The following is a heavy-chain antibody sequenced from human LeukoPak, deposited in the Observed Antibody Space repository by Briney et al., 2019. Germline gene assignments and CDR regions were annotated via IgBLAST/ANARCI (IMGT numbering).Heavy chain of an antibody. D-gene: IGHD5-12*01. CDR2: ISGSGGST. Sequence: GGSLRLSCAASGFTFSSYTMSWVRQAPGKGLEWVSAISGSGGSTYYADSVKGRFTISRDNSKNTLYLQMNSLRAEDTAVYYCARGPSGYHNTGGQGTLVTVSS. J-gene: IGHJ4*02. CDR3: ARGPSGYHNT. CDR1: GFTFSSYT. V-gene: IGHV3-23*01.